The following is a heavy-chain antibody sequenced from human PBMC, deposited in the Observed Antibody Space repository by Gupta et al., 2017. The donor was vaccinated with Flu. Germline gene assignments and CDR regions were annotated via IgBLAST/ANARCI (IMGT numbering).Heavy chain of an antibody. V-gene: IGHV4-39*01. CDR3: ARHSPLWFGELVWSMDV. D-gene: IGHD3-10*01. CDR2: IYYSGST. Sequence: QLQLQESGPGLVTLSETLSLTCTVSAGSISSSSYYWGWIRQPPGKGLEWIGSIYYSGSTYYNPSLKSRVTISVDTSKNQFSLKLSSVTAADTAVYYCARHSPLWFGELVWSMDVWGQGTTVTVSS. J-gene: IGHJ6*02. CDR1: AGSISSSSYY.